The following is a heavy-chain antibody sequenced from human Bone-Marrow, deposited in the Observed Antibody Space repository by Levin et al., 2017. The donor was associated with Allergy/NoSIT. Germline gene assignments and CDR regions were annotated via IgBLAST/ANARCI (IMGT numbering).Heavy chain of an antibody. D-gene: IGHD2-21*01. CDR3: ATRHIRYCGGVCYWGWFDS. CDR1: GYIFTSYW. V-gene: IGHV5-51*01. J-gene: IGHJ5*01. CDR2: IYPGDSDT. Sequence: RGESLKISCRASGYIFTSYWIGWVRQMPGKGLEWMGIIYPGDSDTKYSPSFQGQVTISADTSINTAYLEWNSLNASDTAIYYRATRHIRYCGGVCYWGWFDSWGQGTQVTVSS.